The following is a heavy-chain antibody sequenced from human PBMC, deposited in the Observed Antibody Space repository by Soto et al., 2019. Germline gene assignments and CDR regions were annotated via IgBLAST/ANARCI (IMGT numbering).Heavy chain of an antibody. CDR1: GFTFNDFG. D-gene: IGHD3-16*01. CDR2: ISDTGGRT. J-gene: IGHJ4*02. CDR3: VKAGARHYYGADH. Sequence: EVQLLESGGGLVQPEGSRTLSCAASGFTFNDFGMSWVRQGPGKGLEWVSSISDTGGRTFYADSVKGRSAISRDNSQNTLYLQMDRLRVEDTATYYCVKAGARHYYGADHWGQGALVTVSS. V-gene: IGHV3-23*01.